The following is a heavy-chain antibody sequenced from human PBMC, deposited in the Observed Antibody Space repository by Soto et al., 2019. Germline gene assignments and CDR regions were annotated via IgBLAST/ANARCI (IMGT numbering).Heavy chain of an antibody. CDR3: ERARGAAHQGPFDY. Sequence: PGESLRLSCAASGFTFSSYAMHWVRQAPGPGLEWVAVISYDGSNKYYADSVKGRCTISRDNSKNTLYLQMNSLRAEDTAVYYCERARGAAHQGPFDYWGQGTLVTVSS. CDR1: GFTFSSYA. CDR2: ISYDGSNK. V-gene: IGHV3-30-3*01. J-gene: IGHJ4*02. D-gene: IGHD6-6*01.